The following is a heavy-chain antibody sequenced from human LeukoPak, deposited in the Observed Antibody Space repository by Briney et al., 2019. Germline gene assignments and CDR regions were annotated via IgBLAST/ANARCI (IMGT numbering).Heavy chain of an antibody. Sequence: PSETLSLTCAVYGGSFSGYYWSWIRQPPGKGLEWIGEINHSGSTNYNPSLKSRVTISVDTSKNQFSLKLSFVTAADTAVYYCARDPIVGAIGPEYFDYWGQGTLVTVSS. V-gene: IGHV4-34*01. D-gene: IGHD1-26*01. J-gene: IGHJ4*02. CDR1: GGSFSGYY. CDR3: ARDPIVGAIGPEYFDY. CDR2: INHSGST.